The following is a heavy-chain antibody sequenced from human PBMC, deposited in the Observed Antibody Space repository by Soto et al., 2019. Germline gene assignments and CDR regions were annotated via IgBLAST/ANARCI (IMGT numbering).Heavy chain of an antibody. CDR2: MNPNSGNT. CDR1: GYTFTSYD. CDR3: ARGINYYDSGDDAFDI. D-gene: IGHD3-10*01. V-gene: IGHV1-8*01. Sequence: QVQLVQSGAEVKKPGASVKVSCKASGYTFTSYDINWVRQATGQGLEWMGWMNPNSGNTGYAQKLRGRVTMTRNTSISTAYMELSSLRSEDTAVYYCARGINYYDSGDDAFDIWGQGTMVTVSS. J-gene: IGHJ3*02.